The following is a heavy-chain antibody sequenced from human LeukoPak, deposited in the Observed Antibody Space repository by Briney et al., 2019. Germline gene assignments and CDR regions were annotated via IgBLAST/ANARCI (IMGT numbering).Heavy chain of an antibody. Sequence: PGGSLRLSCAASGVTFSNFDLHWVRQAPGKGLEWVAVISSDGRNRYYADSVKGRFTISRDNSKNTLFLQMNSLRPEDTTVYYCAKGVGSIGSWYCFDYWGQGTLVTVSS. CDR3: AKGVGSIGSWYCFDY. J-gene: IGHJ4*02. CDR1: GVTFSNFD. CDR2: ISSDGRNR. D-gene: IGHD1-26*01. V-gene: IGHV3-30*18.